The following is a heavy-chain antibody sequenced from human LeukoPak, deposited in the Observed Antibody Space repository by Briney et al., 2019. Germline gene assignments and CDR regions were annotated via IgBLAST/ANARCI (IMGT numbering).Heavy chain of an antibody. CDR3: ARGSSKAYYDILTGYYWGDAFDI. CDR1: GFTFSDYY. D-gene: IGHD3-9*01. V-gene: IGHV3-11*04. CDR2: ISGGGSTI. J-gene: IGHJ3*02. Sequence: GGSLRLSCAASGFTFSDYYMSWIRQIPGKGLEWISYISGGGSTIEYADSVKGRFTISRDNAQNSLFLQMNSLRAEDTAVYYCARGSSKAYYDILTGYYWGDAFDIWGQGTMVTVSS.